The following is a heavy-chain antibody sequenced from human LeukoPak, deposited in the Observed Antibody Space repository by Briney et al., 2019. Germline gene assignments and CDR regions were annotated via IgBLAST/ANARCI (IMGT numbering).Heavy chain of an antibody. CDR2: INPNSGGT. Sequence: ASVKVSCKASGYTFTGYYIQWVRQAPGQGLEWMGWINPNSGGTNYAQKFQGRVTMTRDMSTSTVYMELSSLRSEDTAVYYCAREGGVVWLVSDYWGQGTLVTVSS. D-gene: IGHD6-19*01. CDR3: AREGGVVWLVSDY. CDR1: GYTFTGYY. V-gene: IGHV1-2*02. J-gene: IGHJ4*02.